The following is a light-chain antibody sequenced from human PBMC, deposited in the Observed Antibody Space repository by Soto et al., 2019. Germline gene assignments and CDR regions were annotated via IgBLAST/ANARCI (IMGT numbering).Light chain of an antibody. V-gene: IGKV3D-15*01. J-gene: IGKJ1*01. CDR2: GAS. CDR1: QSVSSN. CDR3: QHAEA. Sequence: IFMTHSTATLSVSPGERATLSCRASQSVSSNLAWHQQRPGQAPRLLIYGASSRATGIPDRFSGSGSGTDFTLTISRLEPEDFAVYYCQHAEAFGQGTKVDI.